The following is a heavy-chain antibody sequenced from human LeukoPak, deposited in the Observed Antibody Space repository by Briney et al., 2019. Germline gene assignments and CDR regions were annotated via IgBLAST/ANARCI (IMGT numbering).Heavy chain of an antibody. CDR2: ISGSGGST. D-gene: IGHD3-10*01. V-gene: IGHV3-23*01. J-gene: IGHJ4*02. CDR3: ATISYYYGSGSPFDY. CDR1: GFTFSSYA. Sequence: PGRSLRLSCAASGFTFSSYAMSWVRQAPGKGLEWVSAISGSGGSTYYADSVKGRFTISRDNSKNTLYLQMNSLRAEDTAVYYCATISYYYGSGSPFDYWGQGTLVTVSS.